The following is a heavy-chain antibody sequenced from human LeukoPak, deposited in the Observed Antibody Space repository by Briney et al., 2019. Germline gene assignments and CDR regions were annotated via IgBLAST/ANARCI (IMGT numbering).Heavy chain of an antibody. CDR3: AKDLPDYGDYIEGY. Sequence: PGGSLRLSCAASGFTFSGSAMHWVRQASGKGLEWVGRIRSKANSYATAYAASVKGRFTISRDDSKNTAYLQMNSLRVEDTAVYYCAKDLPDYGDYIEGYWGQGTLVTVSS. D-gene: IGHD4-17*01. CDR2: IRSKANSYAT. J-gene: IGHJ4*02. V-gene: IGHV3-73*01. CDR1: GFTFSGSA.